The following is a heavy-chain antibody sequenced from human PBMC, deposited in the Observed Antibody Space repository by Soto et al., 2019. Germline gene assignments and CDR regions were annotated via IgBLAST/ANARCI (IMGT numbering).Heavy chain of an antibody. V-gene: IGHV1-8*01. Sequence: QVQLVQSGAEVKKPGASVKVSCKASGYTFTSYDINWVRQATGQGLEWMGWMNPNSGNTGYAQKFQGRVTMTRNTSISTAYMELSSLGSEDTALYYCARERTGTTSMDVWGQGTTVTVSS. D-gene: IGHD1-1*01. CDR3: ARERTGTTSMDV. CDR1: GYTFTSYD. J-gene: IGHJ6*02. CDR2: MNPNSGNT.